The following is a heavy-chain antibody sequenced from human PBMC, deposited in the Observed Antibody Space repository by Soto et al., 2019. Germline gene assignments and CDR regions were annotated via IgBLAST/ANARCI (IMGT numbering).Heavy chain of an antibody. CDR3: TTDLPYYDILTGYYRDY. D-gene: IGHD3-9*01. V-gene: IGHV3-15*07. Sequence: GASERLSYAASGVKFSDAWMNWVRQDPGKGLEWVGRLKSKTDSGTKDYAAPVKGRFTISRDDSKNTLYLQMNSLKTEDTAVYYCTTDLPYYDILTGYYRDYWGQGTLVTVSS. J-gene: IGHJ4*02. CDR1: GVKFSDAW. CDR2: LKSKTDSGTK.